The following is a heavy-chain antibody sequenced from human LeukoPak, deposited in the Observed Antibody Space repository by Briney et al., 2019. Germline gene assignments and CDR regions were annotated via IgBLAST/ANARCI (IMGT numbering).Heavy chain of an antibody. J-gene: IGHJ6*03. V-gene: IGHV3-53*01. CDR2: IYSSGST. D-gene: IGHD2-2*02. Sequence: PGGSLRLSCAASGFTFSSYAMSWVRQAPGKGLEWVSVIYSSGSTYYADSVKGRFTISRDNSKNTLYLQMNSLRAEDTAVYYCARGPAAIYYMDVWGKGTTVTVSS. CDR1: GFTFSSYA. CDR3: ARGPAAIYYMDV.